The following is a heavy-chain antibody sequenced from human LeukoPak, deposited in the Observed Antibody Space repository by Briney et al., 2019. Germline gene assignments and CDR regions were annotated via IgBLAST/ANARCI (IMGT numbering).Heavy chain of an antibody. Sequence: ASVKVSCKASGYTFTGYYMHWVRQAPGQGLEWMGWINPNSGGTNYAQKFQGRVTMTRDTSISTAYMELSRLRSDDTAVYYCASATLRYFDWLQDGEYYYYYGMDVWGQGTTVTVSS. CDR1: GYTFTGYY. D-gene: IGHD3-9*01. V-gene: IGHV1-2*02. CDR3: ASATLRYFDWLQDGEYYYYYGMDV. CDR2: INPNSGGT. J-gene: IGHJ6*02.